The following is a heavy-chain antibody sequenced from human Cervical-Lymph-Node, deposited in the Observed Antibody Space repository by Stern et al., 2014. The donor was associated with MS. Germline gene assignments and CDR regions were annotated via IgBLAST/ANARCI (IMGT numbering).Heavy chain of an antibody. Sequence: VQLVESGGGVVQPGRSLRLSCTASGFTFSSYAMHWVRQAPGKGLEWVAVISYHGSDEYYADSVKGRFTISRDYSKNTLYLQMNSLRAEDTAVYYCARDRNSYGFGIDYWGQGTLVTVSS. CDR1: GFTFSSYA. CDR3: ARDRNSYGFGIDY. D-gene: IGHD5-18*01. J-gene: IGHJ4*02. V-gene: IGHV3-30*04. CDR2: ISYHGSDE.